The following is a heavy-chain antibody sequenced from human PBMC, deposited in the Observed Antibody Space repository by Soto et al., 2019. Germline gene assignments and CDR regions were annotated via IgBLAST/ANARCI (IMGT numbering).Heavy chain of an antibody. D-gene: IGHD3-16*01. CDR3: ARDKTRSRRAYYNWFEP. CDR1: GGTFSSYA. V-gene: IGHV1-69*06. Sequence: VKVSCKASGGTFSSYAISWVRQAPGQGLEWMGGIIPIFGTANYAQKFQGRVTITADKSTSTAYMELSSLRSEDTAVYYCARDKTRSRRAYYNWFEPWGQGTLVTVS. CDR2: IIPIFGTA. J-gene: IGHJ5*02.